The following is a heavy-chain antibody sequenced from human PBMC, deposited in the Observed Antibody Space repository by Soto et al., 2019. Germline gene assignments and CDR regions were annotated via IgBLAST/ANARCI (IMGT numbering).Heavy chain of an antibody. CDR3: ARGVTAGVDY. V-gene: IGHV1-8*01. J-gene: IGHJ4*02. CDR1: GYSFSSLD. CDR2: MQPRDGRT. D-gene: IGHD1-26*01. Sequence: QVQLVQSGAEVREPGASVKVSCKASGYSFSSLDINWVRQTTXQGLEWMGWMQPRDGRTGYAQKFQGRVTMTRDTSINTAYMELSSLTSDDTAFYYCARGVTAGVDYWGQGTLVTVSS.